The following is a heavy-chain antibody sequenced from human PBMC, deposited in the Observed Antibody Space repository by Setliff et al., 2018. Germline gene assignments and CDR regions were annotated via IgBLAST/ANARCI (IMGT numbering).Heavy chain of an antibody. CDR3: ARSRTTAVKGGVFAV. Sequence: PSETLSLTCTVSGASITSEAYYWSWIRQYPGKGLEWIGYIYYSGSTYYNPSLQSRVTVSLDSSKNHFSLELTSVTAADTAVYFCARSRTTAVKGGVFAVWGRGTLVTVSS. CDR2: IYYSGST. V-gene: IGHV4-31*03. D-gene: IGHD1-7*01. J-gene: IGHJ2*01. CDR1: GASITSEAYY.